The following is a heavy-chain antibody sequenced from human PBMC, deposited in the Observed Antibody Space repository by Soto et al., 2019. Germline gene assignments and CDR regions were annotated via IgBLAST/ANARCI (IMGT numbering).Heavy chain of an antibody. J-gene: IGHJ4*02. CDR1: GGPLSSGSYY. CDR3: AHRPSGWYLFDY. D-gene: IGHD6-19*01. V-gene: IGHV4-61*01. Sequence: SETLSLTCTVSGGPLSSGSYYWSWIRQSPGQGLEWIGYIYYSGTTKYNPSLKSRVSISVDTSKNQFSLRLTSLSAADTAVYYCAHRPSGWYLFDYWGQGTLVTVSS. CDR2: IYYSGTT.